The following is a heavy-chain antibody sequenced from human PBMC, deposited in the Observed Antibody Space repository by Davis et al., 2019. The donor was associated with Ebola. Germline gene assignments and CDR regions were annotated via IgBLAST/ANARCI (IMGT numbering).Heavy chain of an antibody. CDR3: ASLPLQQSGYDSPNYYYYYGMDV. J-gene: IGHJ6*02. Sequence: MPSETLSLTCAVSGDSINSSNWWSWVRQPPGKGLEWIGYIYYSGSTNYNPSLKSRVTISVDTSKNQFSLKLSSVTAADTAVYYCASLPLQQSGYDSPNYYYYYGMDVWGQGTTVTVSS. D-gene: IGHD5-12*01. V-gene: IGHV4-4*02. CDR1: GDSINSSNW. CDR2: IYYSGST.